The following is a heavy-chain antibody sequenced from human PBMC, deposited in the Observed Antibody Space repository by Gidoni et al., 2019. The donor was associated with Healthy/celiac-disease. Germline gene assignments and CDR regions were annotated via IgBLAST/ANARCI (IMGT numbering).Heavy chain of an antibody. Sequence: QVQLQQWGAGLLKPSETLSLTGAVYGGSFSGYYWSWIRQPPGKGLEWIGEINHSGSTNYNPSLKSRVTISVDTSKNQFSLKLSSVTAADTAVYYCARLNSSSSEFDYWGQGTLVTVSS. D-gene: IGHD6-6*01. J-gene: IGHJ4*02. CDR3: ARLNSSSSEFDY. CDR2: INHSGST. CDR1: GGSFSGYY. V-gene: IGHV4-34*01.